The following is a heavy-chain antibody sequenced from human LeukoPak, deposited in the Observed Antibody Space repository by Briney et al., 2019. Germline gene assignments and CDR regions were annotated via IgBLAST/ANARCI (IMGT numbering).Heavy chain of an antibody. V-gene: IGHV5-51*01. Sequence: GESLKISFKGSGYRFTSYLIGWVRQMPGKGLEWMGIIYPGESDNKYSPSFQGQVTISADKSITTTYLQWSSLKASDTAIYYCARRSSIATRLFDFWGQGTLVTVSS. CDR3: ARRSSIATRLFDF. D-gene: IGHD6-6*01. CDR2: IYPGESDN. J-gene: IGHJ4*02. CDR1: GYRFTSYL.